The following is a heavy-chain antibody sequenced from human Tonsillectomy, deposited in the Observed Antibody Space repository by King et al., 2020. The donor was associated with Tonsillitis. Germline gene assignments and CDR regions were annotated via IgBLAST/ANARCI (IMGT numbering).Heavy chain of an antibody. CDR2: ITWNSRGI. J-gene: IGHJ5*02. V-gene: IGHV3-9*01. CDR1: GFTFDDNA. Sequence: VQLVESGGGLVQPGGSLRLSCAASGFTFDDNAMHWVRQAPGKGLEWVSGITWNSRGIGYADFVKGRFTISRDNAKNSLYLQMSHLKTEDTALYYFTNSADRRCGYISSFDPWGQGTLVTVSA. D-gene: IGHD5-12*01. CDR3: TNSADRRCGYISSFDP.